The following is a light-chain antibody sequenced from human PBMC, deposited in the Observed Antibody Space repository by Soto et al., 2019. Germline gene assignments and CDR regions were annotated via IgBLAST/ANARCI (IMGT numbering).Light chain of an antibody. J-gene: IGLJ1*01. CDR1: ISNIGAGFD. Sequence: QSVLTQPPSVSGAPGQRVTISCTGSISNIGAGFDVHWYHQLPGTAPKLLIYGNTKRPSGVPDRFSGSKSGTSASLAITGLQAEDEADYYCSSYAGSTSYVFGTGTKLTVL. CDR3: SSYAGSTSYV. CDR2: GNT. V-gene: IGLV1-40*01.